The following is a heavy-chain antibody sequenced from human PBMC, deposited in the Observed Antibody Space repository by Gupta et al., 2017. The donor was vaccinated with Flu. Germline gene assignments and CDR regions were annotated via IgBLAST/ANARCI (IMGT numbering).Heavy chain of an antibody. Sequence: QVQLVESGGGVVQPGRSLRLSCAASGFPFSSYGMHWVRQAPGKGLEWVAVIWYDGSNKYYADSVKGRFTISRDNSKNTLYLQMNSLRAEDTAVYYCARFSSDSSGYSYGYGFDYWGQGTLVTVSS. CDR3: ARFSSDSSGYSYGYGFDY. CDR1: GFPFSSYG. V-gene: IGHV3-33*01. CDR2: IWYDGSNK. D-gene: IGHD5-18*01. J-gene: IGHJ4*02.